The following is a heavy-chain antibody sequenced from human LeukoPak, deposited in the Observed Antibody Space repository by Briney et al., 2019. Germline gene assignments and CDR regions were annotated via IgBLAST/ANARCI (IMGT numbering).Heavy chain of an antibody. J-gene: IGHJ4*02. D-gene: IGHD6-13*01. CDR1: GFIFTDYW. V-gene: IGHV3-7*03. CDR2: IKEDGSEK. CDR3: AKGWSYGSSWRFDH. Sequence: GSLRLSCAASGFIFTDYWMYWVRQAPVRGLAWVANIKEDGSEKNYVDSVKGRFTISRDDSKNTLFLQMNSLGAEDTAVYYCAKGWSYGSSWRFDHWGQGTLVTVSS.